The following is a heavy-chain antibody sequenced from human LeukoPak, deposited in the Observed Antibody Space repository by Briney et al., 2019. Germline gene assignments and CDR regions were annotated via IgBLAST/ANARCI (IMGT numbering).Heavy chain of an antibody. V-gene: IGHV4-59*01. CDR2: IYYSGST. CDR3: ARDLWSGVDY. D-gene: IGHD3-10*01. Sequence: PSETLSLTCTVSGGSISSYYGSWIRQPPGKGLEWIGYIYYSGSTNYNPSLKSRVTISVDTSKNQFSLKLSSVTAADTAVYYCARDLWSGVDYWGQGTLVTVSS. CDR1: GGSISSYY. J-gene: IGHJ4*02.